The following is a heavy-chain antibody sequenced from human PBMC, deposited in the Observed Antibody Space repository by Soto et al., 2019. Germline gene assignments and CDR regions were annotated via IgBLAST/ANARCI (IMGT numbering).Heavy chain of an antibody. V-gene: IGHV4-31*02. CDR3: ARSRFSSSWYPDY. D-gene: IGHD6-13*01. J-gene: IGHJ4*02. Sequence: SQTLSLTCAVSVGSITTGNHYWSWIRQLPGQGLQWIGLVTSTGSPHYNPSLQSRGTISLDTSKNQFSLKLSSVTAADTAVYYCARSRFSSSWYPDYWGQGTLVTVSS. CDR2: VTSTGSP. CDR1: VGSITTGNHY.